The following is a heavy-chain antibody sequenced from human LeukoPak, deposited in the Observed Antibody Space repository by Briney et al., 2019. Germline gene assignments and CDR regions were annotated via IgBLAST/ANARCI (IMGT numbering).Heavy chain of an antibody. D-gene: IGHD3-22*01. J-gene: IGHJ4*02. CDR2: TYSDGST. V-gene: IGHV3-53*01. CDR3: ARDSRDYYDSSGYYYYFDY. CDR1: GFTVSSNY. Sequence: GGSLRLSCAASGFTVSSNYMSWVRQAPGKGLEWVSVTYSDGSTYYADSVKGRFTISRDNSKNTLYLQMNSLRAEDTAVYYCARDSRDYYDSSGYYYYFDYWGQGTLVTVSS.